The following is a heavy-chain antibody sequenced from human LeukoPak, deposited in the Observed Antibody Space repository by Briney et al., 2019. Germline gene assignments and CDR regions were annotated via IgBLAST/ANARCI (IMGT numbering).Heavy chain of an antibody. CDR1: GYTFSSYY. D-gene: IGHD1-26*01. CDR2: ITPSGGST. CDR3: ARGDDIAGTSTAEYFYYYFGMDV. J-gene: IGHJ6*02. V-gene: IGHV1-46*01. Sequence: GASVKVSCMASGYTFSSYYMHWLRQAPGQGLEWVGMITPSGGSTNYAQKFQGRVTVTKDTSTSTVYMELSSLRSEDTAVYYSARGDDIAGTSTAEYFYYYFGMDVWGQGTTVTVSS.